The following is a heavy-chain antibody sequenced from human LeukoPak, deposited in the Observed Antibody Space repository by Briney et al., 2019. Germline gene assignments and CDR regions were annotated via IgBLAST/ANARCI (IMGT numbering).Heavy chain of an antibody. V-gene: IGHV1-69*01. CDR1: GGTFSSYA. CDR2: IIPIFGTA. Sequence: SVKVSCKASGGTFSSYAISWVRQAPGQGLEWMGGIIPIFGTANYAQKFQGRVTITADESTSTAYMELSSLRSEDTAVYYCARETGEYSSSADYYYYMDVWGKGTTVTVSS. J-gene: IGHJ6*03. D-gene: IGHD6-6*01. CDR3: ARETGEYSSSADYYYYMDV.